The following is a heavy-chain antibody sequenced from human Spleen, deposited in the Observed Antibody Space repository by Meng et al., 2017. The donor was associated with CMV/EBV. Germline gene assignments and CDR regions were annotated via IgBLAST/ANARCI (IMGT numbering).Heavy chain of an antibody. J-gene: IGHJ4*02. CDR2: ITSSGTTI. Sequence: GESLKISCAASGFSFDDDGMSWVRQGPGKGLEWISYITSSGTTIYYADSVKGRFTISRDNDKNSLYLQMNSLRAEDTAVYYCARDWFGSSPYYFDYWGQGSLVTVSS. V-gene: IGHV3-11*04. CDR1: GFSFDDDG. D-gene: IGHD6-13*01. CDR3: ARDWFGSSPYYFDY.